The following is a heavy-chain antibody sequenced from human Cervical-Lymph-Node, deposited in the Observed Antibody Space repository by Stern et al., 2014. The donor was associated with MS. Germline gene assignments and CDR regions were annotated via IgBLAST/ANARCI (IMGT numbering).Heavy chain of an antibody. CDR1: GGTFSIYA. V-gene: IGHV1-69*01. CDR2: IIPIVGAA. Sequence: QMQLVQSGAEVKKPGASVKVSCKASGGTFSIYAINWVRQAPGQGLEWMGGIIPIVGAANYAQKFQGRVTMTADETTKTAHMELSSLRIEDTAVYYCARDNRHYDSSGYYFDYWGQGTLVTVSS. CDR3: ARDNRHYDSSGYYFDY. D-gene: IGHD3-22*01. J-gene: IGHJ4*02.